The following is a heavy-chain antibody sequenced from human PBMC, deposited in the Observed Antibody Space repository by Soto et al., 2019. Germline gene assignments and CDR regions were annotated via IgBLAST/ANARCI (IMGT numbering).Heavy chain of an antibody. D-gene: IGHD3-10*01. CDR3: ARIAECITKSCSFPSRFHIRVYYYYYGLDV. V-gene: IGHV1-18*01. CDR2: TSAYNGNS. CDR1: GYTFTSYG. J-gene: IGHJ6*01. Sequence: DSVKVSCKASGYTFTSYGISWVRQAPGQGLEWVGWTSAYNGNSNYAQKYHGRVTMTTDTSTSTAYMEMSSLRSDDTAVYYCARIAECITKSCSFPSRFHIRVYYYYYGLDVWG.